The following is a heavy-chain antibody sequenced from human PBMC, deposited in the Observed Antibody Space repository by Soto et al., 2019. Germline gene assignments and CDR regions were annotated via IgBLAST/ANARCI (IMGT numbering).Heavy chain of an antibody. CDR1: GFTFSNYA. J-gene: IGHJ4*02. CDR2: ISGSGGST. CDR3: ARVGLDYDILTGYYAHHYFDY. Sequence: PGGSLRLSCAASGFTFSNYAVTWVRQAPGKGLEWVSTISGSGGSTYYADSVKGRFTISRDNSKNTLYLQMNSLRAEDTAVYYCARVGLDYDILTGYYAHHYFDYWGQGTLVTVSS. D-gene: IGHD3-9*01. V-gene: IGHV3-23*01.